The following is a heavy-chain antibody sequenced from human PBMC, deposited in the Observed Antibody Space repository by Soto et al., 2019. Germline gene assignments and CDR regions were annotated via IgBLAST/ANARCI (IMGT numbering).Heavy chain of an antibody. CDR2: ISWNHVTT. CDR1: GFRFDAYA. Sequence: EVQLVESGGGLVQSGRSLRLSCAASGFRFDAYAMHWVRQAPGKGLEWLSGISWNHVTTGYADSVKGRFTISRDHAKNSLLLQLNSLRAEDTAVYYCAKDIDAHGTTVTHVDNWGQGTQVTVSS. CDR3: AKDIDAHGTTVTHVDN. J-gene: IGHJ4*02. V-gene: IGHV3-9*01. D-gene: IGHD4-17*01.